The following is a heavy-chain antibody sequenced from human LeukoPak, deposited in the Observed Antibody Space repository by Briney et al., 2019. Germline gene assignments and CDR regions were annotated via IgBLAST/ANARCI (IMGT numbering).Heavy chain of an antibody. CDR2: ISTHNGNT. D-gene: IGHD5-18*01. V-gene: IGHV1-18*01. Sequence: EASVKVSCKASGYTFTYYGITWVRQAPGQGLEWMGWISTHNGNTNYAQNLQGRVTMTTDTSTGKAYTERRSLTSDDTAVYYCVRGGHTTMVEFDFWGQGTLVIVSS. J-gene: IGHJ4*02. CDR3: VRGGHTTMVEFDF. CDR1: GYTFTYYG.